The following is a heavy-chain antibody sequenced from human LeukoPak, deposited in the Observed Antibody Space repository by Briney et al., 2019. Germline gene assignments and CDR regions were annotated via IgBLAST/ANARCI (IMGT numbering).Heavy chain of an antibody. D-gene: IGHD3-10*01. V-gene: IGHV3-33*01. Sequence: GGSLRLSCAASGFTFSSYGMHWVRQAPGKGLEWVAVIWYDGSNKYYADSVKGRFTIPRDNSKNTLYLQTNSLRAEDTAVYYCARDRDYGSGSYSLYYYYGMDVWGKGTTVTVSS. J-gene: IGHJ6*04. CDR3: ARDRDYGSGSYSLYYYYGMDV. CDR1: GFTFSSYG. CDR2: IWYDGSNK.